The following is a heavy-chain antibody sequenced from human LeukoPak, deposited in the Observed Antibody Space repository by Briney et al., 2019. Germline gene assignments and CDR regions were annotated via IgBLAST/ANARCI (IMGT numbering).Heavy chain of an antibody. CDR1: GDSISSNSYY. CDR2: LYYTGGT. D-gene: IGHD6-13*01. J-gene: IGHJ6*03. Sequence: NTSETLSLTCTVSGDSISSNSYYWAWIRQPPGKGLEWIGNLYYTGGTYYNPSLKSRVTISVDTSKNQFSLKLSSVTAADTAVYYCARAAAGSPIPMDVWGKGTTVTVSS. V-gene: IGHV4-39*01. CDR3: ARAAAGSPIPMDV.